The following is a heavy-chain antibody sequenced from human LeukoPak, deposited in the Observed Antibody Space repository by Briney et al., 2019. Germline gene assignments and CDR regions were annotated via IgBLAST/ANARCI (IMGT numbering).Heavy chain of an antibody. CDR1: GGSISSYY. CDR3: ARDRIEARHDYYYMDA. J-gene: IGHJ6*03. V-gene: IGHV4-4*07. Sequence: PSETLSLTCTVSGGSISSYYWSWIRQPAGKGLEWIGRIYTSGSTNYNPSLKSRVTMSVDTSKNQFSLKLSSVTAADTAVYYCARDRIEARHDYYYMDAWGKGTTVTVSS. CDR2: IYTSGST.